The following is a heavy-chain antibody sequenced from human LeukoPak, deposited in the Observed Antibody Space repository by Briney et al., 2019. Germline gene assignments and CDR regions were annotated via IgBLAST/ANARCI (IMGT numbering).Heavy chain of an antibody. D-gene: IGHD2-8*02. V-gene: IGHV3-23*01. J-gene: IGHJ4*02. CDR1: GFTFSTCL. CDR3: AKRTYCTGPGCHHIEY. CDR2: ISGSGGST. Sequence: PGGALRLSCAASGFTFSTCLMSWVRQAPGRGVEWVSTISGSGGSTYYADSVKGRFAISRDNSKNTLFLQMNSMRAEDTAVYSCAKRTYCTGPGCHHIEYWGQGTLVTVSS.